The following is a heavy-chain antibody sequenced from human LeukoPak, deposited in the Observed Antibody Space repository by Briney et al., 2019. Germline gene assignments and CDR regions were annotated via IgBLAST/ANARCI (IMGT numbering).Heavy chain of an antibody. Sequence: GGSLRLSCAASGFTVGNNYMNWVRQAPGKGLEWASLIFSHGETSYADSVKGRFTISRDNSKNTLYLQMNGLRVEDTAVYYCARDPPAVSINTYAWGQGTLVTVSS. CDR3: ARDPPAVSINTYA. V-gene: IGHV3-66*01. J-gene: IGHJ4*02. CDR2: IFSHGET. CDR1: GFTVGNNY. D-gene: IGHD2-8*01.